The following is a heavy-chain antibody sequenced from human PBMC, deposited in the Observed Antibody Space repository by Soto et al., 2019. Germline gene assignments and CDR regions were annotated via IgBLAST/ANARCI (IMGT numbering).Heavy chain of an antibody. CDR3: ARDNEYSSSWYHRARKRNWFDP. CDR2: IIPIFGTA. V-gene: IGHV1-69*06. Sequence: QVQLVQSGAEVKKPGSSVKVSCKASGGTFSSYAISWVRQAPGQGLEWMGGIIPIFGTANYAQKFQGRVTITADKSTSTAYMELSSLRSEDTAVYYCARDNEYSSSWYHRARKRNWFDPWGQGTLVTVSS. CDR1: GGTFSSYA. D-gene: IGHD6-13*01. J-gene: IGHJ5*02.